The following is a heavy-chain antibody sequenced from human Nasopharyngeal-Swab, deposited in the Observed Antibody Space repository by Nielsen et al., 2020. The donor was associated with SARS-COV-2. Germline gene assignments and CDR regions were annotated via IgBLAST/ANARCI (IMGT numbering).Heavy chain of an antibody. J-gene: IGHJ4*02. CDR2: VEQSGFT. D-gene: IGHD2-2*01. Sequence: SETLSLTCSVSGGSIISSNDYWAWIRQPPGRGLEWIGEVEQSGFTKYNPSLKSRVSISLDTSKNQVSLKVSSVTAADTAVYYCARTFCTTSSCSYYFDSWGQGNLVTVSS. CDR1: GGSIISSNDY. V-gene: IGHV4-39*07. CDR3: ARTFCTTSSCSYYFDS.